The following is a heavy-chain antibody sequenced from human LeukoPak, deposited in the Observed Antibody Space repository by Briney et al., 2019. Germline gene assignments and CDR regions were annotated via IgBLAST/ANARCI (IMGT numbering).Heavy chain of an antibody. J-gene: IGHJ5*02. D-gene: IGHD2-2*01. CDR3: TTLYHFDP. CDR2: IISKTDGGTT. CDR1: GFTFSNAW. Sequence: GGSLRLSCAASGFTFSNAWMNWVRQAPGKGLEWVGRIISKTDGGTTDYAAPVKGRFTISRDDSKNTLYLQMNSLKTEDTAVYYCTTLYHFDPWGQGTLVTVSS. V-gene: IGHV3-15*01.